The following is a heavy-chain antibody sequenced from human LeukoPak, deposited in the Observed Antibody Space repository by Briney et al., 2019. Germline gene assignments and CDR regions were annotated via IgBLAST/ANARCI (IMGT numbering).Heavy chain of an antibody. CDR2: ISFYNGNT. CDR1: GYSVTTYG. V-gene: IGHV1-18*01. CDR3: ARGVSARWVDY. D-gene: IGHD4/OR15-4a*01. J-gene: IGHJ4*02. Sequence: ASVKVSCKASGYSVTTYGIAWVRQGSGRGLEWMGWISFYNGNTKYTQKYQGIVTMTTDTATSTAYMELRSLRSDDTAVYYCARGVSARWVDYWGQRTLVTVSS.